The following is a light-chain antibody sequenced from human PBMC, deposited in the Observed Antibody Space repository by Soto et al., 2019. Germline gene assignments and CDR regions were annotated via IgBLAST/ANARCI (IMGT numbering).Light chain of an antibody. CDR2: RNN. V-gene: IGLV1-47*01. Sequence: QSALTQPPSASVSPGQRSNISCYRNISNIGSNYIYWYQQLPATAPKLIIYRNNQRPSGVPALISGSMSGTSASPAISRMRSDDEAHYYCTAWDDGLGGYVCVAGTKVNVL. CDR3: TAWDDGLGGYV. CDR1: ISNIGSNY. J-gene: IGLJ1*01.